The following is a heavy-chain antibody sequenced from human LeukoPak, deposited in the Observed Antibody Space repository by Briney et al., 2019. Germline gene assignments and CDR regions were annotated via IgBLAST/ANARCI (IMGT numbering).Heavy chain of an antibody. Sequence: ASVKVSCKASGYTFTSYDINWVRQATGQGLEWMGWMYPNSGNTGYAQKFQGGVTMTRNTSISTAYMELSSLRSEDTAVYYCARRYCSGGSCYGEGYWGQGTLVTVSS. CDR1: GYTFTSYD. D-gene: IGHD2-15*01. J-gene: IGHJ4*02. CDR2: MYPNSGNT. V-gene: IGHV1-8*01. CDR3: ARRYCSGGSCYGEGY.